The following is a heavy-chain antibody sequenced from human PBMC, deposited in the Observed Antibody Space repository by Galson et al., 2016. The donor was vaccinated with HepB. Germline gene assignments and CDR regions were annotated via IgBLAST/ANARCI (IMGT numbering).Heavy chain of an antibody. CDR3: AVRYSSIWYFQH. J-gene: IGHJ1*01. Sequence: SLRLSCAASGFTLSNSAMSWVRRAPGKGLEWVSAMSDSGGSTYYADSVKGRFTISRDNSKNTLYLQMNSLGAEDTAIYYCAVRYSSIWYFQHWGRGTLVSVAS. CDR1: GFTLSNSA. V-gene: IGHV3-23*01. CDR2: MSDSGGST. D-gene: IGHD6-13*01.